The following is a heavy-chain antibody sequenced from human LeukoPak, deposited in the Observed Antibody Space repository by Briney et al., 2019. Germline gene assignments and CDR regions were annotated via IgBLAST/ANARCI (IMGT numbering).Heavy chain of an antibody. V-gene: IGHV4-59*08. CDR1: GGSISSYY. Sequence: SETLSLTCTVSGGSISSYYWSWIRQPPGKGLEWIGYIYYSGSINYNPSLKSRVTISVDTSKNQFSLKLSSVTAADTAVYYCARRSNWGFFDYWGQGTLVTVSS. D-gene: IGHD7-27*01. J-gene: IGHJ4*02. CDR3: ARRSNWGFFDY. CDR2: IYYSGSI.